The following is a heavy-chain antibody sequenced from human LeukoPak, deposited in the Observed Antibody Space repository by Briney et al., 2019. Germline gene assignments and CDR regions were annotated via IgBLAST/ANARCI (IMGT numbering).Heavy chain of an antibody. V-gene: IGHV3-21*01. CDR3: ARESGEAFDI. J-gene: IGHJ3*02. Sequence: GSLRLSCAASGITFSSHSMNWVRQAPGKGLEWVSAIGSSSSSIYYADSVKGRFTISRDNAKNSLYLQMNSLRAEDTAVYYCARESGEAFDIWGQGTMVTVSS. D-gene: IGHD7-27*01. CDR2: IGSSSSSI. CDR1: GITFSSHS.